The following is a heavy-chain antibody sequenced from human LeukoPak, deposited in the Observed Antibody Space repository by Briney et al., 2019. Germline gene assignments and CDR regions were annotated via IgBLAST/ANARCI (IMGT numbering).Heavy chain of an antibody. V-gene: IGHV4-59*08. D-gene: IGHD2-21*02. CDR1: GGSISRYC. CDR2: ICDSGST. J-gene: IGHJ4*02. CDR3: ARHGSTAYFDD. Sequence: SETLSLTCTVSGGSISRYCWSWIRQSPGKGLEWIGYICDSGSTKYNPSLKNRVTISVDTSKNQFSLWLKSVTAADTALYYCARHGSTAYFDDWGQGTLVTVSS.